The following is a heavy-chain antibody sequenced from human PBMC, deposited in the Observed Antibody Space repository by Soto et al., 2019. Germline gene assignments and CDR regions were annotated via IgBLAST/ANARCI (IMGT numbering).Heavy chain of an antibody. J-gene: IGHJ6*03. D-gene: IGHD3-3*01. V-gene: IGHV1-8*01. CDR2: MNPNSGNT. CDR1: GYTFTSYD. CDR3: ARGGYDFWSGFANPTPKCYYYMDV. Sequence: ASVKVSCKASGYTFTSYDINWVRQATGQGLEWMGWMNPNSGNTGYAQKFQGRVTMTRNTSISTAYMELSSLRSEDTAMYYCARGGYDFWSGFANPTPKCYYYMDVWGKGTTVTVSS.